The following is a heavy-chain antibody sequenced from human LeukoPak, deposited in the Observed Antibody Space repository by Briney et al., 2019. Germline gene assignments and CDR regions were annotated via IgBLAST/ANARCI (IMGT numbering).Heavy chain of an antibody. V-gene: IGHV3-11*04. CDR3: ASTAYGDYDGRGY. J-gene: IGHJ4*02. CDR1: GFTVSSNY. D-gene: IGHD4-17*01. CDR2: ISSSGSTI. Sequence: NPGESLRLSCAASGFTVSSNYMSWVRQAPGKGLEWVSYISSSGSTIYYADSVKGRFTISRDNAKNSLYLQMNSLRAEDTAVYYCASTAYGDYDGRGYWGQGTLVTVSS.